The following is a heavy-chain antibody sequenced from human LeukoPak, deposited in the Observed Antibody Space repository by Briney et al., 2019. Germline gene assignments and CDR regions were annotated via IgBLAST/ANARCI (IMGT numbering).Heavy chain of an antibody. CDR1: GGSISSGDYY. Sequence: PSETLSLTCTVSGGSISSGDYYWGWIRQPPGKGLEWIGSIYYSGSTYYNPSLKSRVTISVDTSKNQFSLKLSSVTAADTAVYYCARKSRLYMVRGVIKWGQGTLVTVSS. D-gene: IGHD3-10*01. J-gene: IGHJ4*02. V-gene: IGHV4-39*07. CDR2: IYYSGST. CDR3: ARKSRLYMVRGVIK.